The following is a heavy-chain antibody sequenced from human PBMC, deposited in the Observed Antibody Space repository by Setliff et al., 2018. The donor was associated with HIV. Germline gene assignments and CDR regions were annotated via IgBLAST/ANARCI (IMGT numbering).Heavy chain of an antibody. V-gene: IGHV4-61*09. CDR3: ARAKTIGSSALFLDP. CDR2: VYARGSA. D-gene: IGHD2-2*03. CDR1: GASMNSVSYS. J-gene: IGHJ5*02. Sequence: LSLTCTVSGASMNSVSYSWAWLRQSAGKGPEWIGHVYARGSANYNPSLTSRVTISVPTSKNQFSLNLNSVTAADTATYYCARAKTIGSSALFLDPWGQGTPVTVSS.